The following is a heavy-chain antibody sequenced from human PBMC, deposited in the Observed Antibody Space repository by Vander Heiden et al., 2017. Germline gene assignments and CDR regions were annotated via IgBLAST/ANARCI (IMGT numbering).Heavy chain of an antibody. CDR2: ISGSGGST. V-gene: IGHV3-23*01. J-gene: IGHJ4*02. D-gene: IGHD4-17*01. CDR3: AKGVGYGDYEDY. Sequence: EVQLLESGGGLGQPGGSLRLYYAASGFPFSSYAMSWVRQAPGKGLEWVSAISGSGGSTYYADSVKGRFTISRDNSKNTLYLQMNSLRAEDTAVYYCAKGVGYGDYEDYWGQGTLVTVSS. CDR1: GFPFSSYA.